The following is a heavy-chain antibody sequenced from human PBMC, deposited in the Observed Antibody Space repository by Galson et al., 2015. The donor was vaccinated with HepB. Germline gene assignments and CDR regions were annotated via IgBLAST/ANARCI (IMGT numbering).Heavy chain of an antibody. J-gene: IGHJ4*02. CDR1: GGSIRSFY. D-gene: IGHD3-10*01. Sequence: ETLSLTCTVSGGSIRSFYWNWIRQPAGKGLEWIGHIYINGSTNYNPSLKSRVTMSVDASKNQFSLKLSSVTAADTAVYYCARDATYYYGSGTYYPANFFDFWGRGTLVTVSS. V-gene: IGHV4-4*07. CDR3: ARDATYYYGSGTYYPANFFDF. CDR2: IYINGST.